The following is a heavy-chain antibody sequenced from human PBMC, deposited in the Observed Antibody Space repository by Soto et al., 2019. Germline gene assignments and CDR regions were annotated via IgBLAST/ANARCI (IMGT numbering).Heavy chain of an antibody. CDR1: DDPITSDGLY. D-gene: IGHD3-10*01. V-gene: IGHV4-31*03. Sequence: QVQLQESGPGLVKPSETLSLTCTLSDDPITSDGLYWTWIRQHPEKGLEWIGYIYYSGVTYYNPSLESRATISVVTSKHTSSLNLSSVSAADTAMYYCARDLRGRRSGRFDPWGQGTLVTVSS. CDR3: ARDLRGRRSGRFDP. J-gene: IGHJ5*02. CDR2: IYYSGVT.